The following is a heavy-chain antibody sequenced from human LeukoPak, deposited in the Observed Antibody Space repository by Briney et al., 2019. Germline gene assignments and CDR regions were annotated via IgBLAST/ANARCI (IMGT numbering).Heavy chain of an antibody. Sequence: ASVKVSCKASGYTFTGYYMHWVRQAPGQGLEWMGWINPNSGGTNYAQKFQGRVTMTRDTSISTAYMELSRLRSDDTAVYYCARDLLCSSTSCYTVYWGQGTLVTVSS. V-gene: IGHV1-2*02. CDR3: ARDLLCSSTSCYTVY. CDR1: GYTFTGYY. J-gene: IGHJ4*02. CDR2: INPNSGGT. D-gene: IGHD2-2*02.